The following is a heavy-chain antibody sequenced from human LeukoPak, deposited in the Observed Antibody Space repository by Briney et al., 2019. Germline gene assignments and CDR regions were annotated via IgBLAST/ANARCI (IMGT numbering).Heavy chain of an antibody. D-gene: IGHD2-2*01. CDR2: IYTSGST. Sequence: SETLSLTCTVSGVSISSYYWSWIRQPAGKGLEGIGRIYTSGSTNYNPSLKSRVTMSVDTSKNQFSLKLSSVTAADTAVYYCARAPPPLGYFSSTSYCHYALDIWGQGTMVTVSS. CDR3: ARAPPPLGYFSSTSYCHYALDI. J-gene: IGHJ3*02. CDR1: GVSISSYY. V-gene: IGHV4-4*07.